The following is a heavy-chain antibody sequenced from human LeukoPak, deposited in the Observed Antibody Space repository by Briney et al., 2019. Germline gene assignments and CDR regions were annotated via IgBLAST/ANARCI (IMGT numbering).Heavy chain of an antibody. CDR3: AKDPRQQLVTNWFDP. D-gene: IGHD6-13*01. CDR2: ISGSGGST. J-gene: IGHJ5*02. Sequence: GGSLRLSCAASGFTFSSYAMSWVRQAPGKGLGWVSAISGSGGSTYYADSVKGRFTISRDNSKNTLYLQMNSLRAEDTAVYYCAKDPRQQLVTNWFDPWGQGTLVTVSS. V-gene: IGHV3-23*01. CDR1: GFTFSSYA.